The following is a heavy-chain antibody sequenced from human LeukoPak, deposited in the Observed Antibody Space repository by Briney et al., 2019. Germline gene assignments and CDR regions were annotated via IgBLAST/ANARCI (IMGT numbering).Heavy chain of an antibody. D-gene: IGHD1-26*01. V-gene: IGHV3-23*01. CDR2: ISGDTT. CDR3: AKPGSGTYFTHSWFDP. Sequence: GGSLRLSCAASGLTFSNYAMSWVRQAPGKGLEWVSTISGDTTYYADSVKGRFTISRDNSKTTLYLQLNSLRVEDTAVYYCAKPGSGTYFTHSWFDPWGRGTLVTVSS. CDR1: GLTFSNYA. J-gene: IGHJ5*02.